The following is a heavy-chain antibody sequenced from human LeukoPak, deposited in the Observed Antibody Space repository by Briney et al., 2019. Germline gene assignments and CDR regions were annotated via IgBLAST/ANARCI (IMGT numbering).Heavy chain of an antibody. D-gene: IGHD1-7*01. CDR2: IYHSGST. Sequence: SSETLSLTCAVYGGSFSGYYWSWIRQPPGKGLEWIGTIYHSGSTFYNPSLESRVTISVDTSKNLFSLRLSSVTAADTAVYYCARDRLELGYYYMDVWGKGTTVTVSS. J-gene: IGHJ6*03. CDR1: GGSFSGYY. V-gene: IGHV4-34*01. CDR3: ARDRLELGYYYMDV.